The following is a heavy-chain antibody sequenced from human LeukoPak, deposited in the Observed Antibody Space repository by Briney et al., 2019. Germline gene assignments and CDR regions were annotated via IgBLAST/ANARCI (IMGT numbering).Heavy chain of an antibody. CDR3: ARSIIVVVAAGALDI. V-gene: IGHV4-59*08. Sequence: SETLSLTCTVSGDSISSYYGSWIRQPPRKGLEWIGYIYHSGHTDSNPSLKSRVTISVDTTKNQLSLKLSSVTAADTAVYYCARSIIVVVAAGALDIWGQGTMVTVSS. D-gene: IGHD2-21*02. CDR1: GDSISSYY. CDR2: IYHSGHT. J-gene: IGHJ3*02.